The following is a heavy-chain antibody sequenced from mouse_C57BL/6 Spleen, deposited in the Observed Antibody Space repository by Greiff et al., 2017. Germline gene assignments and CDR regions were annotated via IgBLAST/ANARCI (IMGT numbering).Heavy chain of an antibody. D-gene: IGHD2-2*01. CDR1: GYTFTDYY. CDR3: ARGEYGYDEGYYAMDY. Sequence: EVQLQQSGPELVKPGASVKISCKASGYTFTDYYMNWVKQSHGKSLEWIGDINPNNGGTSYNQKFKGKATLTVDKSSSTAYMELRSLTSEDSAVYYCARGEYGYDEGYYAMDYWGQGTSVTVSS. V-gene: IGHV1-26*01. J-gene: IGHJ4*01. CDR2: INPNNGGT.